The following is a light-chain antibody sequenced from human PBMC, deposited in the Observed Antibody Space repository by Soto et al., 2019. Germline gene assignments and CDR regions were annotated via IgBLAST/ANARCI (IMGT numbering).Light chain of an antibody. J-gene: IGKJ2*01. Sequence: DVHMTQSPSTLSASVGDRVTITCLASESIATWLAWYQQKPGKAPKLLIYDASRLESGVPSRFSGGGSGTEFTLTISGLQPDDFATYDCHHYNSDFGQGTKLEI. V-gene: IGKV1-5*01. CDR2: DAS. CDR1: ESIATW. CDR3: HHYNSD.